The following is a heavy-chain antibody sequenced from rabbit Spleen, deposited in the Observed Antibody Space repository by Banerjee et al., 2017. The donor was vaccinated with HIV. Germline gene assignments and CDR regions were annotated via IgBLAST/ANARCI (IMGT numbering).Heavy chain of an antibody. V-gene: IGHV1S40*01. Sequence: QSLEESGGDLVKPGASLTLTCTASGVSFSSNYYMCWVRQAPGKGLEWIACIDTGGSAFTYFASWAKGRFTISSHNAQNTLYLQLDSLTAADTATYFCVREAGYGGYGDANLWGQGTLVTVS. CDR1: GVSFSSNYY. J-gene: IGHJ4*01. CDR2: IDTGGSAFT. CDR3: VREAGYGGYGDANL. D-gene: IGHD6-1*01.